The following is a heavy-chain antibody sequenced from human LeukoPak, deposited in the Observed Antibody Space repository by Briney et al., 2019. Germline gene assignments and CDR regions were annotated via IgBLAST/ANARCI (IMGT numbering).Heavy chain of an antibody. D-gene: IGHD2-15*01. CDR2: TKPDGSAE. V-gene: IGHV3-7*01. CDR3: ERDGGLNTNFDY. Sequence: GGSLRLSCAASGFTFRNYWMGWVRQAPGKGLEWVANTKPDGSAEYYADSVRGRFTTSRDNANNLLYLQMNRLRAEDTAVYYCERDGGLNTNFDYWGQGTLVTVSS. J-gene: IGHJ4*02. CDR1: GFTFRNYW.